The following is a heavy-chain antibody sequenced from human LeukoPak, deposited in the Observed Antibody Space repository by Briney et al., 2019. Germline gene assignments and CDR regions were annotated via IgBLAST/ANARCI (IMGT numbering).Heavy chain of an antibody. Sequence: PGRSLRLSCAASGFTFSSYGMHWVRQAPGKGLEWVAVLWYDGTNKYYADSVKGRFTISRDNSKNTLYLQMNSLRDEDTAVYYCARDSRGSGYEVDYWGQGTLVTVSS. V-gene: IGHV3-33*01. D-gene: IGHD5-12*01. CDR3: ARDSRGSGYEVDY. CDR2: LWYDGTNK. CDR1: GFTFSSYG. J-gene: IGHJ4*02.